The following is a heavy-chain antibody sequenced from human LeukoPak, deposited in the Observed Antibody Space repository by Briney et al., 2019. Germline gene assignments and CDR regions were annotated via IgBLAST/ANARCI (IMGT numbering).Heavy chain of an antibody. CDR2: ISAYNGNT. V-gene: IGHV1-18*01. J-gene: IGHJ6*03. Sequence: ASVKVSCKASGYTFTSYGISWVRQAPGQGLEWMGWISAYNGNTNYAQKLQGRVTMTTDTSTSTAYMELRRLRSDDTAVYYCARLASGSYYYYYYYMDVWGKGTTVTVSS. CDR1: GYTFTSYG. D-gene: IGHD1-26*01. CDR3: ARLASGSYYYYYYYMDV.